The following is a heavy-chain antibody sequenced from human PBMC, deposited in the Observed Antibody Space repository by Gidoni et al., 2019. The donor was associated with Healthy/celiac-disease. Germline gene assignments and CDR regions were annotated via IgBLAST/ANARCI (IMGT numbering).Heavy chain of an antibody. CDR1: GGSISSYY. V-gene: IGHV4-59*01. CDR3: ARAPIFDY. J-gene: IGHJ4*02. Sequence: QVQLQESGPGLVKPSETLSLTCTVSGGSISSYYWRWIRQPPGKGLEWIGYIYYSGSTNYNPSLKSRVTISVDTSKNQFSLKLSSVTAADTAVYYCARAPIFDYWGQGTLVTVSS. CDR2: IYYSGST.